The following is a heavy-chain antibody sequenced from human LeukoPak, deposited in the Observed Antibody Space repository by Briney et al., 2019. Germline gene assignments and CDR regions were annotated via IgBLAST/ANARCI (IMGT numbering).Heavy chain of an antibody. V-gene: IGHV3-48*03. CDR2: ISSSGSTI. D-gene: IGHD6-19*01. J-gene: IGHJ4*02. Sequence: PGGSLRLSCAASGFTFSSYEMHWVRQAPGKGLEWVSYISSSGSTIYYADSVKGRFTISRDNAKNSLYLQMNSLRAEDTAVYYCARYPVAGMGAPFDYWGQGTLVTVSS. CDR3: ARYPVAGMGAPFDY. CDR1: GFTFSSYE.